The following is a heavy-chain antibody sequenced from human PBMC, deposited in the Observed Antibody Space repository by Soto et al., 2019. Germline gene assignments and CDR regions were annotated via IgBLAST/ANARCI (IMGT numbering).Heavy chain of an antibody. Sequence: SETLSLTCTVSGGSISSGDYYWSWIRQPPGKGLEWIGYIYYSGSTYYNPSLKSRVTISVDTSKNQFSLKLSSVTAADTAVYYCARDTAMGKGYGMDVWGQGTTVTVSS. V-gene: IGHV4-30-4*01. CDR1: GGSISSGDYY. J-gene: IGHJ6*02. CDR3: ARDTAMGKGYGMDV. D-gene: IGHD5-18*01. CDR2: IYYSGST.